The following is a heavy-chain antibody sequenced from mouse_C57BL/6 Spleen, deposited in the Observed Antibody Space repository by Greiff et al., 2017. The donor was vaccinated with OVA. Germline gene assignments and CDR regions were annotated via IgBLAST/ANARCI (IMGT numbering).Heavy chain of an antibody. V-gene: IGHV3-6*01. CDR2: ISYDGSN. J-gene: IGHJ2*01. CDR1: GYSITSGYY. CDR3: AREGGYEGY. Sequence: ESGPGLVKPSQSLSLTCSVTGYSITSGYYWNWIRQFPGNKLEWMGYISYDGSNNYNPSLKNRISITRDTSKNQFFLKLNSVTTEDTATYYCAREGGYEGYWGQGTTLTVSS. D-gene: IGHD2-2*01.